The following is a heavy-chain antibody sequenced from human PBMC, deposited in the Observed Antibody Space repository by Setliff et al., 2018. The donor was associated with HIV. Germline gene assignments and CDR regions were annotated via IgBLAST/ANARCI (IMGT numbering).Heavy chain of an antibody. CDR2: VYYSGST. CDR3: ARDYYNFQDM. D-gene: IGHD3-3*01. V-gene: IGHV4-39*07. CDR1: TDSFSNRGFY. Sequence: PSETLSLTCTVPTDSFSNRGFYWGWVRQPPGRGLEWSGSVYYSGSTYYNPSLKSRVTISVDKSKNQFSPQLSSVTAADSAVYYCARDYYNFQDMWGQGTMVTVSS. J-gene: IGHJ3*02.